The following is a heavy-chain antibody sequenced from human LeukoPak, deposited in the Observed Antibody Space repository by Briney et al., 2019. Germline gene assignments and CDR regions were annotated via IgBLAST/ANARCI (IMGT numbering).Heavy chain of an antibody. CDR1: GYTFTSYA. Sequence: ASVKVSCKASGYTFTSYAMNWVRQAPGQGLEWMGWINTNTGNPTYAQGFTGRFVFSLDTSVSTAYLQISSLKAEDTAVYYCARVLPRIAVAGGNDYWGQGTPGHRLL. J-gene: IGHJ4*02. D-gene: IGHD6-19*01. CDR2: INTNTGNP. V-gene: IGHV7-4-1*02. CDR3: ARVLPRIAVAGGNDY.